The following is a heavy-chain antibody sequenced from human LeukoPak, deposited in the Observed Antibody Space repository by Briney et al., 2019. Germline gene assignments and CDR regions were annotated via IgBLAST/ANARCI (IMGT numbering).Heavy chain of an antibody. Sequence: ASVKVSCKASGYTFTSYYMHWVRQAPGQGLEWMGWINPNSGGTNYAQKFQGRVTMTRDTSISTAYMELSRLRSDDTAVYYCARGKEISGWYNLYYYYYYMDVWGKGTTVTVSS. CDR1: GYTFTSYY. J-gene: IGHJ6*03. CDR2: INPNSGGT. D-gene: IGHD6-19*01. V-gene: IGHV1-2*02. CDR3: ARGKEISGWYNLYYYYYYMDV.